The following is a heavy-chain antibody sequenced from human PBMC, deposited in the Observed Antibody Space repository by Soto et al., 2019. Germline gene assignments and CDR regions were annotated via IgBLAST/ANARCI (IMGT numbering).Heavy chain of an antibody. J-gene: IGHJ6*02. CDR2: IIPVLDRA. CDR3: ARSGSVTTQYYHGMDV. Sequence: QVQLVQSGAEVKSPGSSVKVSCKASGGTFNSDVINWVRQAPGQGLEWMGRIIPVLDRADYAQNFQGRVTITADKSTPTVHMEMSGLRSADTAVFYCARSGSVTTQYYHGMDVWGQGTTVTVSS. D-gene: IGHD4-17*01. CDR1: GGTFNSDV. V-gene: IGHV1-69*04.